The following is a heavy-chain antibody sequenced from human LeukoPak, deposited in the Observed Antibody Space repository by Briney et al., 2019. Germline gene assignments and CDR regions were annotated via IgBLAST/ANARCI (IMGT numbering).Heavy chain of an antibody. J-gene: IGHJ4*02. CDR3: ARAGVNSVYYFDY. V-gene: IGHV3-48*03. CDR1: GFTFSSYE. D-gene: IGHD5/OR15-5a*01. Sequence: PGGSLRLSCAASGFTFSSYEMNWVRQAPGKGLEWVSYISSSGSTIYYADSVEGRFTISRDNAKNSLYLQMNSLRAEDTAVYYCARAGVNSVYYFDYWGQGTLVTVSS. CDR2: ISSSGSTI.